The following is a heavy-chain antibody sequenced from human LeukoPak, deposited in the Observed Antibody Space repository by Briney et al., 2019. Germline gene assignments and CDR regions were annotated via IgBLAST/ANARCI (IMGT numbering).Heavy chain of an antibody. D-gene: IGHD1-1*01. Sequence: SETLSLTCTVSGGSITGYYWSWIRQPPGEGLEWIGYIFHTKSASYNPSLKSRVTISLDASKNQVSLRLTSVTSADTAVYYCARDHWKSAGNAWRYYGMDVWGQGTTVTVSS. CDR2: IFHTKSA. CDR1: GGSITGYY. CDR3: ARDHWKSAGNAWRYYGMDV. V-gene: IGHV4-59*01. J-gene: IGHJ6*02.